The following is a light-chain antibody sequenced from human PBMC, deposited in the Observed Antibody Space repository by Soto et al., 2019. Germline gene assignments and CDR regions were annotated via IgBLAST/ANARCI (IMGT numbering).Light chain of an antibody. J-gene: IGKJ1*01. Sequence: EVVLTQSPATLSLSPGERATLSCRASQSVRTSLAWYQHKPGQAPRLVIYDASLRANGVPARFSGSGSGTEFTLTISSLQPDDFATYYCQQYNSNLWTFGQGTKVDIK. V-gene: IGKV3-11*01. CDR2: DAS. CDR3: QQYNSNLWT. CDR1: QSVRTS.